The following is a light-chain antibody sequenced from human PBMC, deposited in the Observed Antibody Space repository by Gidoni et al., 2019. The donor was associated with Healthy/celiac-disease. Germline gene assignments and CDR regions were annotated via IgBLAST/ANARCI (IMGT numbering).Light chain of an antibody. CDR3: QQYNNWPPEHT. CDR1: QSVSSN. J-gene: IGKJ2*01. V-gene: IGKV3-15*01. Sequence: EIVMTQSPATLSVSPGERATLSCRASQSVSSNLAWYQQKPGQAPRLLIYGASTRATGIPARFSGSGSGTEFTLTISSLQSEDFAVYYCQQYNNWPPEHTFGQXTKLEIK. CDR2: GAS.